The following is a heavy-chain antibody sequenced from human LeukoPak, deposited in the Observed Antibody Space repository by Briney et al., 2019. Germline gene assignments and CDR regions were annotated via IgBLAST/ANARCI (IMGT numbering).Heavy chain of an antibody. CDR3: AREIFGIAADVFDP. V-gene: IGHV4-39*07. D-gene: IGHD6-13*01. J-gene: IGHJ5*02. CDR2: IYYSGST. Sequence: SETLSLTCAVSGGSISSSSYYWGWIRQPPGKGLEWIGSIYYSGSTYYNPSLKSRVTVSVDTSKNQFSLKLSSVTAADTAVYYCAREIFGIAADVFDPWGQGTLVTVSS. CDR1: GGSISSSSYY.